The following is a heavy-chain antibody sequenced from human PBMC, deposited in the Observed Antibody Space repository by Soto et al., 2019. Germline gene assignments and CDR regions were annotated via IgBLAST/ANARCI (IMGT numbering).Heavy chain of an antibody. V-gene: IGHV1-8*01. CDR1: GYTFTRYD. Sequence: SSVKVSCKASGYTFTRYDINWVRQATGRGLEWMGWMNPNSGHTGYAQKFQGRVTMTRNTSISTAYMELSSLRSEDTAVYYCARNDPGDYIWGSYRPYYYYLYKDVWGKGTTVTVPS. D-gene: IGHD3-16*02. CDR3: ARNDPGDYIWGSYRPYYYYLYKDV. CDR2: MNPNSGHT. J-gene: IGHJ6*03.